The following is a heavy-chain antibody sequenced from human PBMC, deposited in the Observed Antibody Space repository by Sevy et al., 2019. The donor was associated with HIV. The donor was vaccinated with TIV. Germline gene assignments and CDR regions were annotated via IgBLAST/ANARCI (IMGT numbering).Heavy chain of an antibody. V-gene: IGHV3-30-3*01. CDR3: ARDKYYDSSGYHDY. Sequence: GGSLRLSCAASGFTFCSYAMHWVRQAPGKGLEWVAVISYDGSYKYYADSVKGRFTISRDNSKNTLYLQMNSLRAEDTAVYYCARDKYYDSSGYHDYWGQGTLVTVSS. J-gene: IGHJ4*02. CDR1: GFTFCSYA. CDR2: ISYDGSYK. D-gene: IGHD3-22*01.